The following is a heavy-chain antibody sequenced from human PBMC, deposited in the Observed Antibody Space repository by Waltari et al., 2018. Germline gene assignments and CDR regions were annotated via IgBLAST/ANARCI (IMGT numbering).Heavy chain of an antibody. V-gene: IGHV1-24*01. CDR3: ATPNPHDDPLLSCDI. CDR1: GYTLTELS. Sequence: QVQLVQSGAEVKKPGASVKVSSKVSGYTLTELSMHWVRQAPGKGLAWMGGFGPEDGETIYAQKDQGRVTMTEDTSTDTAYMELSRLRSEDTAVYYCATPNPHDDPLLSCDIWGQGTMVTVSS. J-gene: IGHJ3*02. CDR2: FGPEDGET. D-gene: IGHD2-21*01.